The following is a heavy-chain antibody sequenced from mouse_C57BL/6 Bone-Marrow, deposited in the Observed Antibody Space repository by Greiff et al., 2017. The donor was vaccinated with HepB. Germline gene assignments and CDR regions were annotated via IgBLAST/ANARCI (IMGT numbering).Heavy chain of an antibody. CDR2: IYPGSGST. CDR1: GYTLTSYW. CDR3: AGGDGYYDYAMDY. V-gene: IGHV1-55*01. D-gene: IGHD2-3*01. J-gene: IGHJ4*01. Sequence: QVQLQQSGAELVKPGASVKMSCKASGYTLTSYWITWVKQRPGQGLEWIGDIYPGSGSTNYNEKFKSKATLTVDTSSSTAYMQLSSLTSEDSAVYYCAGGDGYYDYAMDYWGQGTSVTVSS.